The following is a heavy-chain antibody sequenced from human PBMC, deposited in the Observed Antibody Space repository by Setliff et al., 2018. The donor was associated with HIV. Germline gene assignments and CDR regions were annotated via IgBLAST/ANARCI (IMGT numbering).Heavy chain of an antibody. J-gene: IGHJ6*03. CDR3: ARDMTTVTYYYYYYYMDV. CDR1: GGSMNSHY. CDR2: IYYSVST. D-gene: IGHD4-17*01. V-gene: IGHV4-59*11. Sequence: SETLSLTCTVSGGSMNSHYWSWIRQSPGRGLEWIGYIYYSVSTKYNPSLKSRVSMSIDTSKNQFSLKMSSVTAADTAMYYCARDMTTVTYYYYYYYMDVWGKGTTVTVSS.